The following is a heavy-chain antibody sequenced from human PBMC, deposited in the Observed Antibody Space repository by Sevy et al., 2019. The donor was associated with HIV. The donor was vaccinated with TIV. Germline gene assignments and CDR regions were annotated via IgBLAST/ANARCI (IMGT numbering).Heavy chain of an antibody. CDR3: ASSGYSYADY. CDR1: GFTFSSYA. Sequence: GGSLRLSCAASGFTFSSYAMHWVRQAPDKGLEWVAVISYDGSNKYYADSVKGRFTISRDNSKNTLYLQMNSLRAEDTAVYYCASSGYSYADYWGQGTLVTVSS. J-gene: IGHJ4*02. V-gene: IGHV3-30-3*01. D-gene: IGHD5-18*01. CDR2: ISYDGSNK.